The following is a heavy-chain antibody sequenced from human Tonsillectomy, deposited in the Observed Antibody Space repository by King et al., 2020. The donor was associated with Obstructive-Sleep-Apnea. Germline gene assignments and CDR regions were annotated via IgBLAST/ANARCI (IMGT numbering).Heavy chain of an antibody. D-gene: IGHD3-22*01. CDR3: ARDHLYYYDSSGYGYYGMDV. J-gene: IGHJ6*02. V-gene: IGHV3-30*04. CDR2: ISDDGSNK. CDR1: GFTFSSYA. Sequence: VQLVESGGGVVQPGRSLRLSCAASGFTFSSYAINWVRQAPGMGLEWVAVISDDGSNKYYADSVKGRFTISRDNSKNTLYLQMNSLRAEDTAVYYCARDHLYYYDSSGYGYYGMDVWGQGTTVTVSS.